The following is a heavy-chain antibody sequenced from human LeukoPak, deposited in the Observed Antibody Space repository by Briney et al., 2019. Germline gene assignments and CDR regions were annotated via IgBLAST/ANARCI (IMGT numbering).Heavy chain of an antibody. CDR2: TYTSGST. Sequence: SETLSLTCTVSGGSISSYYWSWIRQPAGKGLEWIGRTYTSGSTNYNPSLKSRVTMSVDTSKNQFSLKLSSVTAADTAVYYCARGQGSGWYEGAFDIWGQGTMVTVSS. V-gene: IGHV4-4*07. J-gene: IGHJ3*02. D-gene: IGHD6-19*01. CDR3: ARGQGSGWYEGAFDI. CDR1: GGSISSYY.